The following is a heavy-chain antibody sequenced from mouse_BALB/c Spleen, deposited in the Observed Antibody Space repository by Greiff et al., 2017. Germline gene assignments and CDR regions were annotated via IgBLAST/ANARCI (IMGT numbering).Heavy chain of an antibody. V-gene: IGHV5-6-5*01. CDR3: ARGDGNYDYAMDY. Sequence: DVKLVESGGGLVKPGGSLKLSCAASGFTFSSYAMSWVRQTPEKRLEWVASISSGGSTYYPDSVKGRFTISRDNARNILYLQMSSLRSEDTAMYYCARGDGNYDYAMDYWGQGTSVTVSS. CDR1: GFTFSSYA. J-gene: IGHJ4*01. CDR2: ISSGGST. D-gene: IGHD2-1*01.